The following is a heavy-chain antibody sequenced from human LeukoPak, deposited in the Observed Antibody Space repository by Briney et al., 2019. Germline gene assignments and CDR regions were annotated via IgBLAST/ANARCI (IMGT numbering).Heavy chain of an antibody. D-gene: IGHD3-16*02. CDR1: GYTFTGYY. CDR2: INPNSGGT. Sequence: GASVKVSCKASGYTFTGYYMHWVRQAPGQGLEWMGWINPNSGGTNYAQKFQGRVTMTRDTSISTAYMELSRLRSDDTAVYYCARLAVPYDYVWGSYRPFDYWGQGTLVTVSS. J-gene: IGHJ4*02. CDR3: ARLAVPYDYVWGSYRPFDY. V-gene: IGHV1-2*02.